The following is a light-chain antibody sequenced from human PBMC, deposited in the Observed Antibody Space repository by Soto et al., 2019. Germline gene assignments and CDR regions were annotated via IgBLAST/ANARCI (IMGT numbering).Light chain of an antibody. J-gene: IGKJ4*01. CDR2: EAS. Sequence: ETVMTQSPATLSVSPGERATLSCRASQSLGTKLAWYQQKPGQPPRLLIYEASTRATGIPARFSGSGSGTEFTLTINGLQPDDFATYYCQQYDNYKPLTFGGGTKVDIK. CDR1: QSLGTK. V-gene: IGKV3-15*01. CDR3: QQYDNYKPLT.